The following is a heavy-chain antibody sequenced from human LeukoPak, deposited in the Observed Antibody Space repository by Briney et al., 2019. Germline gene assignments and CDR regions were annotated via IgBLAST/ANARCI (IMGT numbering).Heavy chain of an antibody. Sequence: SETLSLTCTVSGGSISSYYWSWIRQPPGKGLEWIGYIYYSGSTNYNPSLKSRVTISVDTSKNQFSLKLSSVTVADTAVYYCARDGVSGCSSTSCPSYGMDVWGQGTTVTVSS. CDR3: ARDGVSGCSSTSCPSYGMDV. V-gene: IGHV4-59*01. D-gene: IGHD2-2*01. CDR1: GGSISSYY. J-gene: IGHJ6*02. CDR2: IYYSGST.